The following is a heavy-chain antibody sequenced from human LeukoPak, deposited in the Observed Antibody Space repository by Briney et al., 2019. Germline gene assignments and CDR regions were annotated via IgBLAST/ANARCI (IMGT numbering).Heavy chain of an antibody. V-gene: IGHV3-66*01. CDR1: GFTVSSNY. CDR2: IYSGGST. CDR3: ARDRLYYYDSSGYQ. J-gene: IGHJ4*02. D-gene: IGHD3-22*01. Sequence: PGGSLRLSCAASGFTVSSNYMSWVRQAPGEGLEWVSVIYSGGSTYYADSVKGRFTISRDNSKNTLYLQMNSLRAEDTAVYYCARDRLYYYDSSGYQGGQGTLVTVSS.